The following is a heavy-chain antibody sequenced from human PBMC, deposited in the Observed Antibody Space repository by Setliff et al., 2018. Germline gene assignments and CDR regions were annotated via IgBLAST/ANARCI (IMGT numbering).Heavy chain of an antibody. CDR1: GFTFSTYW. V-gene: IGHV3-21*04. Sequence: SGGSLRLSCAASGFTFSTYWMNWVRQAPGKGLEWVSSIDTSSSYIYYADSVKGRFTISRDNAENSLYLQMNSLRAEDTAVYYCVRRELQLRRYFDFWGQGTLVTVSS. D-gene: IGHD1-7*01. CDR2: IDTSSSYI. CDR3: VRRELQLRRYFDF. J-gene: IGHJ4*02.